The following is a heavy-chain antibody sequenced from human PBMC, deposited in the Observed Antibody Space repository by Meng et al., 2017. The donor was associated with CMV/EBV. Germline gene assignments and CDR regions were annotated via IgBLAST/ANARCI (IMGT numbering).Heavy chain of an antibody. J-gene: IGHJ4*02. V-gene: IGHV4-39*07. D-gene: IGHD3-3*01. Sequence: GSLRLSCTVSGGSISSSSYYWGWIRQPPGKGLEWIGSIYYLGGTYYNPSLKSRVTISVDTSKSKFSLKLSSVTAADTAVYDCASSVKHITIFGVAKTNLNFDYWGQGTLVTVSS. CDR1: GGSISSSSYY. CDR3: ASSVKHITIFGVAKTNLNFDY. CDR2: IYYLGGT.